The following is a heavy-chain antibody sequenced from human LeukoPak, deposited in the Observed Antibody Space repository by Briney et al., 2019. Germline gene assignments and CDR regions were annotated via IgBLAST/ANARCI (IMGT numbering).Heavy chain of an antibody. CDR2: IYYSGST. CDR1: GGSISSYY. CDR3: ARVSPGYYYDSSGYLLDY. Sequence: SETLSLACTVSGGSISSYYWSWIRQPPGKGLEWIGYIYYSGSTNYNPSLKSQVTISVDTSKNQFSLKLSSVTAADTAVYYCARVSPGYYYDSSGYLLDYWGQGTLVTVSS. D-gene: IGHD3-22*01. J-gene: IGHJ4*02. V-gene: IGHV4-59*01.